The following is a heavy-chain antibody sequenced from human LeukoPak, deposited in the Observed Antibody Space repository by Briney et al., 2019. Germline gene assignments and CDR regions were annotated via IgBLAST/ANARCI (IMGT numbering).Heavy chain of an antibody. V-gene: IGHV3-48*03. CDR3: ARDYSVMDIVASYFFDN. CDR1: GFTFSSYE. D-gene: IGHD5-12*01. Sequence: GGSLRLSCAASGFTFSSYEMGWVRQAPGKGLEWISYISTTGTIIYYADSVKGRFTISRDNAENSLYLQMNSLRAEDTAVYYCARDYSVMDIVASYFFDNWGQGTLVTVSS. CDR2: ISTTGTII. J-gene: IGHJ4*02.